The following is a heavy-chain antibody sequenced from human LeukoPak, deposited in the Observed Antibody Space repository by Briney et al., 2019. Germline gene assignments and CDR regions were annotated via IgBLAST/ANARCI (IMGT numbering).Heavy chain of an antibody. CDR3: ARDLPRENSYAYGFWFDP. CDR1: GVSISSYY. J-gene: IGHJ5*02. Sequence: SETLSLTCSVSGVSISSYYWTWIRQPAGKGLEWIGRMYIGGTRNYNPSLKSRVTMSIDTSKNQFSLKLSSVTAADTAVYHCARDLPRENSYAYGFWFDPWGQGTLVTVSS. V-gene: IGHV4-4*07. CDR2: MYIGGTR. D-gene: IGHD3-16*01.